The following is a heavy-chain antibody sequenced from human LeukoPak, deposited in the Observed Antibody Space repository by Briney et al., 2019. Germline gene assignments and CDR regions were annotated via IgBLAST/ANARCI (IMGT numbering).Heavy chain of an antibody. V-gene: IGHV1-18*01. J-gene: IGHJ4*02. D-gene: IGHD6-6*01. Sequence: GASVKVSCKASGYTFTAYGITWVRQAPGQGLEWMGWISTYNGNTNYAQKLQGRVTMTTDTSTSTAYMELRSLRSDDTAVYYCARDPSIAVFDYWGQGTLVTVSS. CDR2: ISTYNGNT. CDR1: GYTFTAYG. CDR3: ARDPSIAVFDY.